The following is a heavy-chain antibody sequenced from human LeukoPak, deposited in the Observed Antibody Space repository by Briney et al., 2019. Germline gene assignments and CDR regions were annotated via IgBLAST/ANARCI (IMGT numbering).Heavy chain of an antibody. V-gene: IGHV3-33*01. CDR2: IWYDGSNK. J-gene: IGHJ4*02. CDR3: ARALGITGTFDY. Sequence: GRSLRPSCAASGFTFRSYGMHWVRQAPGKGLEWVAVIWYDGSNKYYADSVKGRFTISRDNSKNTLYLQMNSLRAEDTAVYYCARALGITGTFDYWGQGTLVTVSS. D-gene: IGHD1-7*01. CDR1: GFTFRSYG.